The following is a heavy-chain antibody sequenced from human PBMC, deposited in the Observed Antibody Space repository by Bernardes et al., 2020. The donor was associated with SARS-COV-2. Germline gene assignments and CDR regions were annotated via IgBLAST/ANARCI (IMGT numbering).Heavy chain of an antibody. V-gene: IGHV4-59*01. CDR2: IYYSGST. J-gene: IGHJ6*04. CDR1: GGSISSYY. D-gene: IGHD2-2*01. CDR3: ARDIKVVPAAIDGGVYYYYYGMDV. Sequence: SETLSLTCTVSGGSISSYYWSWIRQPPGKGLEWIGYIYYSGSTNYNPSLKSRVTISVDTSKNQFSLKLSSVTAADTAVYYCARDIKVVPAAIDGGVYYYYYGMDVGGEGTTVTVSS.